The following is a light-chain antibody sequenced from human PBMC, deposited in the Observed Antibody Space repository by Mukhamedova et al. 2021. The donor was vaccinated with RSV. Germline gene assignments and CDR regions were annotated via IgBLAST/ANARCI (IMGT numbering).Light chain of an antibody. J-gene: IGLJ2*01. V-gene: IGLV1-44*01. Sequence: GSSSNIGRNTVNWYQQLPRTAPTLLIYRNNQRPSGVPDRFSGSKSGTSASLALSGLQSEDEADYYCAAWDASPKGRGFGGGTKLTV. CDR1: SSNIGRNT. CDR2: RNN. CDR3: AAWDASPKGRG.